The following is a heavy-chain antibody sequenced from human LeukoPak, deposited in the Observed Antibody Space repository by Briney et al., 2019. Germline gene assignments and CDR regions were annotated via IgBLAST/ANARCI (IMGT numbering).Heavy chain of an antibody. J-gene: IGHJ4*02. D-gene: IGHD4-17*01. V-gene: IGHV1-69*04. CDR3: ARVSATTEGIDY. Sequence: SVKVSCKASGGTFSSYAISWVRQAPGQGLEWMGRIIPILGIANYAQKFQGRVTMTADRSTKTAYMELRNLKSEDTAVYYCARVSATTEGIDYWGQGTLVTVSS. CDR1: GGTFSSYA. CDR2: IIPILGIA.